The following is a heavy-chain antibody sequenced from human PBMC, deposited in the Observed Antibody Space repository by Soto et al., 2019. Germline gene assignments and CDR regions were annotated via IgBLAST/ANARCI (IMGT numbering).Heavy chain of an antibody. CDR2: IYYSGST. CDR1: GGSISSYY. V-gene: IGHV4-59*08. D-gene: IGHD6-13*01. Sequence: SETLSLTCTVSGGSISSYYWSWIRQPPGKGLEWIGYIYYSGSTNYNPSLKSRVTISVDTSKNQFSLKLSSVTAADTAVYYCARGHGYSSSYNYWGQGTLVTVSS. CDR3: ARGHGYSSSYNY. J-gene: IGHJ4*02.